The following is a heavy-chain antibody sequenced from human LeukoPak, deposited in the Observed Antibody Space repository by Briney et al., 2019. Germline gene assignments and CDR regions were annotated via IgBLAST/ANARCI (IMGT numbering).Heavy chain of an antibody. Sequence: GGSLRLSCAASGFTFSSYSMNWVRQAPGKGLEWVSSISSSSTYIHYADSVKGRFTISRDNAKNSLYLQMNSLRAEDTAVYYCAELGITMIGGVWGKGTTVTISS. V-gene: IGHV3-21*01. CDR2: ISSSSTYI. D-gene: IGHD3-10*02. J-gene: IGHJ6*04. CDR1: GFTFSSYS. CDR3: AELGITMIGGV.